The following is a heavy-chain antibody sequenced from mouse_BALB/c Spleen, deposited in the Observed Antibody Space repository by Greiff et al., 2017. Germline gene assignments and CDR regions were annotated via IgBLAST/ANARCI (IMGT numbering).Heavy chain of an antibody. CDR3: ARKGYYGNPGAMDY. V-gene: IGHV2-4-1*01. CDR1: GFSLTSYG. CDR2: IWSGGST. D-gene: IGHD2-1*01. J-gene: IGHJ4*01. Sequence: QVQLKESGPGLVQPSQSLSITCTVSGFSLTSYGVHWVRQSPGKGLEWLGVIWSGGSTDYNAAFISRLSISKDNSKSQVFFKMNSLQADDTAIYYCARKGYYGNPGAMDYWGQGTSVTVSS.